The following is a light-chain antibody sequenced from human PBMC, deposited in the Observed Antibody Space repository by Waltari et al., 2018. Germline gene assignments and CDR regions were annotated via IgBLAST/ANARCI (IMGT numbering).Light chain of an antibody. J-gene: IGLJ1*01. Sequence: QSALTQPASVSGSPGQSITISCTGTSSDVGDYNLVSWYQQRPGKTPKFMIYEVTKRPSGVSNRFSGSKSGNTASLTISGLQAEDEAYYYCCSYAGSSTYIFGSGTKVTVL. CDR1: SSDVGDYNL. V-gene: IGLV2-23*02. CDR2: EVT. CDR3: CSYAGSSTYI.